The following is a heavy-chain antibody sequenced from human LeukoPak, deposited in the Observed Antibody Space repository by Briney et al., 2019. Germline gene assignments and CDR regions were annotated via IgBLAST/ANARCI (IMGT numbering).Heavy chain of an antibody. Sequence: AGGSLRLSCAASGFTFSSYGMHWVRQAPGKGLEWVAAIWYDGSIQYYADSVKGRFTISRDNSKNTLYLQMDSLRAEDTAVYYCARAGYCSGGSCCGSDYWGQGTLVSVSS. CDR1: GFTFSSYG. CDR2: IWYDGSIQ. D-gene: IGHD2-15*01. CDR3: ARAGYCSGGSCCGSDY. J-gene: IGHJ4*02. V-gene: IGHV3-33*01.